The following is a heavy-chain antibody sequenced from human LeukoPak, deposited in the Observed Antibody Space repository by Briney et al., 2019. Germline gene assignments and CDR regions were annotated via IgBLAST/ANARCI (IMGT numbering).Heavy chain of an antibody. J-gene: IGHJ4*02. D-gene: IGHD4-17*01. CDR1: GFTFSSYS. V-gene: IGHV3-30-3*01. CDR3: ARESYDDYFFDY. CDR2: ISKDGSNK. Sequence: PGRSLRLSCAASGFTFSSYSMHWVRQAPGKGLEWVAIISKDGSNKYYADSVKGRFTISRDNSKNTLYLELNSLRAEDTAVYYCARESYDDYFFDYWGQGTLVTVSS.